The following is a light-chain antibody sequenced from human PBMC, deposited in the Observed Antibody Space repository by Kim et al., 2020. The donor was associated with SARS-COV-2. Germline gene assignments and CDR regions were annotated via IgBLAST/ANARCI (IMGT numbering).Light chain of an antibody. CDR3: QQYGSSPT. J-gene: IGKJ5*01. V-gene: IGKV3-20*01. CDR2: GAS. Sequence: LSPGEGATLSCRASQNLSSTYAACQQQTPGQATRLIIDGASSRATGIQDRCSGRGSGTDFTLTSSILDPEDVAEFYCQQYGSSPTFGQGTRLDIK. CDR1: QNLSSTY.